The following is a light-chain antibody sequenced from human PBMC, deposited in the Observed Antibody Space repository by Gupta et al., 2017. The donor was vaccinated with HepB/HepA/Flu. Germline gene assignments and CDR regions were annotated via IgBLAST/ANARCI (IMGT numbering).Light chain of an antibody. CDR3: QQYYITPLT. J-gene: IGKJ4*01. Sequence: DIVMTQSPDSLAVSLGERATINCKSSQSVFYSSNNKNYLAWYQQKPRQPPKLLIYCASTRESGVPDRFSGSGSGTDFTLTISSLQAEDVAVYYCQQYYITPLTFGGGTKVEI. CDR2: CAS. V-gene: IGKV4-1*01. CDR1: QSVFYSSNNKNY.